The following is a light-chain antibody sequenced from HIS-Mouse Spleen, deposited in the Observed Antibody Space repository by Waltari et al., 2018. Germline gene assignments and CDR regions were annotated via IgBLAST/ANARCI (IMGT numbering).Light chain of an antibody. V-gene: IGKV4-1*01. CDR1: QSVLYSSNNKNY. CDR3: QQYYSTPYT. Sequence: DIGMTQSPDSLAVSLGERATINCKFSQSVLYSSNNKNYLAWYQQKPGQPPKLLIYWASTRESGVPDRFSGSGSGTDFTLTISSLQAEDVAVYYCQQYYSTPYTFGQGTKLEIK. CDR2: WAS. J-gene: IGKJ2*01.